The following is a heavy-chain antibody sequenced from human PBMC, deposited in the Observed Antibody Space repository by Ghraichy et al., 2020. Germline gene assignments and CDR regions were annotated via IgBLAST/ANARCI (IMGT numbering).Heavy chain of an antibody. Sequence: ESLNISCTVSGGSISSSSHYWGWIRQPPGKGLDWIGGLYYSGRTYYNPYLKSRVTISVDTSKNQFFLKLSSVTAADTAMYYCARASQLAVFDYWGQGTLVTVSS. D-gene: IGHD6-13*01. CDR1: GGSISSSSHY. CDR3: ARASQLAVFDY. CDR2: LYYSGRT. V-gene: IGHV4-39*01. J-gene: IGHJ4*02.